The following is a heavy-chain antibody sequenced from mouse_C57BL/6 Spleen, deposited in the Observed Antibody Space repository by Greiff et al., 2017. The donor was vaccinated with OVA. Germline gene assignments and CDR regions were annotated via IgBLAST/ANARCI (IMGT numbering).Heavy chain of an antibody. J-gene: IGHJ2*01. CDR2: INPNNGGT. CDR3: ARLWGNLHYYFDY. CDR1: GYTFTDYY. V-gene: IGHV1-26*01. Sequence: EVQLQQSGPELVKPGASVKISCKASGYTFTDYYMNWVKQSHGKSLEWIGDINPNNGGTSYNQKFKGKATLTVDKSSSTAYMELRSLTSEDSAVYYCARLWGNLHYYFDYCGQGTTLTVSS. D-gene: IGHD2-1*01.